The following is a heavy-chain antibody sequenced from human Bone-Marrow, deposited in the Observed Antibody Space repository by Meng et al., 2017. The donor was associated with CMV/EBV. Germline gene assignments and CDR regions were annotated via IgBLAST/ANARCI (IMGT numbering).Heavy chain of an antibody. D-gene: IGHD2-2*01. CDR1: GFTFSSYS. CDR3: ARDLSDCSSTSCYYYYYYGMDV. V-gene: IGHV3-21*01. Sequence: GGSLRLSCAASGFTFSSYSMNWVRQAPGKGLEWVSSISSSSSYIYYADSVKGRFTISRDNAKNSLYLQMNSLRAEDTAVYYCARDLSDCSSTSCYYYYYYGMDVWGPGTTVTGSS. CDR2: ISSSSSYI. J-gene: IGHJ6*01.